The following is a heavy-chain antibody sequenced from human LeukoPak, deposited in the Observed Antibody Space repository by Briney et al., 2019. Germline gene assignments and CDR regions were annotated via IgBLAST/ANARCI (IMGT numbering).Heavy chain of an antibody. CDR1: GFTFSSYA. V-gene: IGHV3-23*01. Sequence: GGSLRLSCVASGFTFSSYAVNGVRQTPGKGLEGGSTISGSGASTYYASAVRGQSTISRDNSRKTLQLKMNSLRAEDTAVYYCAKGYSNGYGACGQGTLVTVSS. CDR2: ISGSGAST. CDR3: AKGYSNGYGA. D-gene: IGHD6-19*01. J-gene: IGHJ5*02.